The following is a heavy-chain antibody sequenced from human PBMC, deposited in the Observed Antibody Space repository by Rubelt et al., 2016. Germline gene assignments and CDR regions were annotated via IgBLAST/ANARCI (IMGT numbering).Heavy chain of an antibody. CDR3: ARDYDDSSGYYLRGQPPLYYYGMDV. D-gene: IGHD3-22*01. CDR2: ISAYNGNT. Sequence: QAPGQGLEWMGWISAYNGNTNYAQKLQGRVTMTTDTSTSTAYMELRSLRSDDTAVYYCARDYDDSSGYYLRGQPPLYYYGMDVWGQGTTVTVSS. V-gene: IGHV1-18*01. J-gene: IGHJ6*02.